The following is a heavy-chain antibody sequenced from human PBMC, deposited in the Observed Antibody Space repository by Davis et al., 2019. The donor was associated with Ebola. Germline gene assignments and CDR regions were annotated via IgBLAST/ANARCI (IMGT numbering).Heavy chain of an antibody. Sequence: ASVKVSCKASGYTFTSYYMHWVRQAPGQGLEWMGIINPSGGSTSYAQKFQGRVTITRDTSASTAYMELSSLRSEDTAVYYCARDQRYSSGWSRVDYWGQGTLVTVSS. CDR2: INPSGGST. V-gene: IGHV1-46*01. CDR3: ARDQRYSSGWSRVDY. J-gene: IGHJ4*02. D-gene: IGHD6-19*01. CDR1: GYTFTSYY.